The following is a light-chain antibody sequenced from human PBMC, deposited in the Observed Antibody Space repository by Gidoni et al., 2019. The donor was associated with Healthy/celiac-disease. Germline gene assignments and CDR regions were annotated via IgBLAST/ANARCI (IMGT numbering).Light chain of an antibody. V-gene: IGKV3-15*01. CDR2: GAS. J-gene: IGKJ1*01. Sequence: EIVMTQSPATLSVSPGERATLSCRASQSVSSNLAWYQQNPGQAPRLLIYGASTRATGIPARFSGSGSGTEFTLTISSLQSEDFAVYYCQQYNNWPPGPFAQGTKVEIK. CDR3: QQYNNWPPGP. CDR1: QSVSSN.